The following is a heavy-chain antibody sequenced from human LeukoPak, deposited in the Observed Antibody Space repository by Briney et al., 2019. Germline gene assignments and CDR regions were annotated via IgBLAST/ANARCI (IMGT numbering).Heavy chain of an antibody. CDR2: ISYDGSNK. CDR1: GFTFSSYA. V-gene: IGHV3-30*04. Sequence: GXSLRLSCAASGFTFSSYAMHWVRQAPGKGLEWVAVISYDGSNKYYADSVKGRFTISRDNSKNTLYLQMNSLRAEDTAVYYCARDDYTSYYFDYWGQGTLVTVSS. CDR3: ARDDYTSYYFDY. J-gene: IGHJ4*02. D-gene: IGHD4-11*01.